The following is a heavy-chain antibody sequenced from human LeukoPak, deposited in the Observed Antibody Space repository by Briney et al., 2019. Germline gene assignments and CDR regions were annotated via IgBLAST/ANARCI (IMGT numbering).Heavy chain of an antibody. D-gene: IGHD6-13*01. V-gene: IGHV1-2*02. CDR1: GYTFTGYY. CDR2: INPNSGGT. J-gene: IGHJ5*02. CDR3: ARVRRSGSSWSRTSNWFDP. Sequence: GASVKVSCKASGYTFTGYYMHWVRQAPGQGLEWMGWINPNSGGTNYAQKFQGRVTMTRDTSISTAYMELSRLRSDDTAVYYCARVRRSGSSWSRTSNWFDPWAREPWSPSPQ.